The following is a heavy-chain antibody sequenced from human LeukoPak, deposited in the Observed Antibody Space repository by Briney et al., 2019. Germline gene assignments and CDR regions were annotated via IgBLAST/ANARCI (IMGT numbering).Heavy chain of an antibody. V-gene: IGHV3-30-3*01. CDR3: AMNEYLTVPAGDDFDI. J-gene: IGHJ3*02. CDR1: AFTFNSYA. CDR2: ISYDGSNK. Sequence: GTSLRCTCSSYAFTFNSYAMVRLGQAPGKGLEWVALISYDGSNKFYADSVKGRFSISRDNSKNTLYLQMNSLRPEDTALYSCAMNEYLTVPAGDDFDIWGHGTMVTVSS. D-gene: IGHD4-17*01.